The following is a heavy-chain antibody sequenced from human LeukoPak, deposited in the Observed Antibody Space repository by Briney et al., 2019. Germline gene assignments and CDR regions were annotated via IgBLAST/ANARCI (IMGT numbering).Heavy chain of an antibody. CDR1: GFTFDDCA. V-gene: IGHV3-9*01. D-gene: IGHD5-18*01. CDR3: AKDTGYSYGVPDY. J-gene: IGHJ4*02. Sequence: PPGGSLRLSCAASGFTFDDCAMHWVRQAPGKGLEWVSGISWISGSIGYADSVKGRFTTSRDNAKNSLYLQMNSLRAEDTALYYCAKDTGYSYGVPDYWGQGTLVTVSS. CDR2: ISWISGSI.